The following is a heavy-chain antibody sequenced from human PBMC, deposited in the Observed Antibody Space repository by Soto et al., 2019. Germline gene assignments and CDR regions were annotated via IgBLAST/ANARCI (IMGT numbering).Heavy chain of an antibody. CDR3: AKHIKGTGTNVIYDS. D-gene: IGHD1-7*01. Sequence: EVQMLESGGSLVQPGGSLRLSCEASGFSFSTYAMGWVRQAPGKGLEWVSAISGSGSATYYADPVKGRFTISRDNSKDTLYLQMNSLRAGDTAVYYCAKHIKGTGTNVIYDSWGQGSLVTVSS. CDR1: GFSFSTYA. CDR2: ISGSGSAT. V-gene: IGHV3-23*01. J-gene: IGHJ4*02.